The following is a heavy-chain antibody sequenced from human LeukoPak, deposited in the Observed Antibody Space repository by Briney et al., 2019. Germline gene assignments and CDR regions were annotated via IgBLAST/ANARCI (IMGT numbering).Heavy chain of an antibody. V-gene: IGHV4-38-2*02. D-gene: IGHD3-22*01. CDR2: IFHSGNS. CDR1: GYSMSSGYY. Sequence: PSETLSLTCTVSGYSMSSGYYWGWIRQPPGKGLQWIGSIFHSGNSYYNPSLKSRVTISVDKSKNQFSLKLSSVTAADTAVYYCARDLLPIDYWGQGTLVTVSS. CDR3: ARDLLPIDY. J-gene: IGHJ4*02.